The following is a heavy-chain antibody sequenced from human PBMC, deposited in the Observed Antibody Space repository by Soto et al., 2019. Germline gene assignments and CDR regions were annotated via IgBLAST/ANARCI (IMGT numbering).Heavy chain of an antibody. Sequence: GGSLRLSCAASGFTFSSYAMGWVRQAPGKGLEWVSAISGSGGSTYYADSVKGRFTISRDNSKNTLYLQMNSLRAEDTAVYYCAKSYGGYYYYYGMDVWGQGTTVTAP. CDR3: AKSYGGYYYYYGMDV. CDR2: ISGSGGST. J-gene: IGHJ6*02. V-gene: IGHV3-23*01. D-gene: IGHD3-16*01. CDR1: GFTFSSYA.